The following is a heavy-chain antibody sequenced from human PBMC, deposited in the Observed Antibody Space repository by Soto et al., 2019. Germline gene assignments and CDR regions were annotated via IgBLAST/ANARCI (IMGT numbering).Heavy chain of an antibody. D-gene: IGHD1-26*01. CDR2: HYSGGST. CDR3: ARPRHPRGTVGATSPLDP. V-gene: IGHV3-53*01. CDR1: GFSVSSNY. J-gene: IGHJ5*02. Sequence: GGSLRLSCAISGFSVSSNYLSWVRQAPGKGLEWVSVHYSGGSTYYADSVRGRFTISRDKSNNTLYLQMRRVRAEDTAVYFCARPRHPRGTVGATSPLDPWGQGTQVTVSS.